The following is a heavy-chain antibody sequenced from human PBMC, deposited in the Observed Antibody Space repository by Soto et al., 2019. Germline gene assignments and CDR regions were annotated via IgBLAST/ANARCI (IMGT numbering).Heavy chain of an antibody. D-gene: IGHD3-22*01. Sequence: GGSLRLSCAASGFTLSRHTMNWVRQAPGKGLEWVSFIGSRTSDIYYADSVKGRFAISRDNAKNSLYLDLTRLRAEDTAVYFCVRDYYDTSGYPNTFDMWGQGTMVTVSS. CDR3: VRDYYDTSGYPNTFDM. J-gene: IGHJ3*02. CDR2: IGSRTSDI. CDR1: GFTLSRHT. V-gene: IGHV3-21*01.